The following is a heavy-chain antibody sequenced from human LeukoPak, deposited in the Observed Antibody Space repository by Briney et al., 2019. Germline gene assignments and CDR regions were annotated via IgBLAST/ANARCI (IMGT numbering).Heavy chain of an antibody. CDR1: GFTFGSYS. J-gene: IGHJ4*02. CDR2: ITISSDK. D-gene: IGHD2-21*02. CDR3: AREISDCCYFDC. V-gene: IGHV3-21*01. Sequence: GGSLRLSCAASGFTFGSYSMNWVRQTPGKGLEWVSSITISSDKYYTDSVKGRFTISRDNAENSLYLQMSSLKAEDTAVYYCAREISDCCYFDCWGQGTLVTVSS.